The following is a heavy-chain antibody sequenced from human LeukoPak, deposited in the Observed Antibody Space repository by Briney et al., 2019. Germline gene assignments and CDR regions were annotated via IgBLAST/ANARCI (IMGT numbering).Heavy chain of an antibody. D-gene: IGHD6-13*01. CDR2: ISYDGSNK. Sequence: GGSLRLSCAASGFTFSSYGMHWVRQAPGKGLEWVAVISYDGSNKYYADSVKGRFTISRDNSKNTLYLQMNSLRAEDTAVYYCAKRYSEYFQHWGQGTLVTVSS. J-gene: IGHJ1*01. V-gene: IGHV3-30*18. CDR3: AKRYSEYFQH. CDR1: GFTFSSYG.